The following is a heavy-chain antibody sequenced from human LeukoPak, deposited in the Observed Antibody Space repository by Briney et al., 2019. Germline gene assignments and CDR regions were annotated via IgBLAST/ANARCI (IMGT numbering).Heavy chain of an antibody. V-gene: IGHV4-59*08. J-gene: IGHJ3*02. CDR3: ASPSVITYDAFDI. D-gene: IGHD3-22*01. CDR2: IYYSGST. CDR1: GGSISSYY. Sequence: PSETLSLTCTVSGGSISSYYWSWIRQPPGKGLEWIGYIYYSGSTNYNPSLKSRVTISVDTSKNQFSLKLSSVTAADTAVYYCASPSVITYDAFDIWGQGTMVTVSS.